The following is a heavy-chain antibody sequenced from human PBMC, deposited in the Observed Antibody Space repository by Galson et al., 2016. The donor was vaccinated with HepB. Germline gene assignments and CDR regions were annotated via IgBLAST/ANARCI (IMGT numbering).Heavy chain of an antibody. Sequence: SVKVSRKASGYTFTSYDIHWVRQATGQGLEWMVWLNPNSGNAGYAQKFQGRVTLTRSTPKSTVHMELSSLRSEDMAMYYCARVEYASSTGANRFDYWGQGTLVTVSS. V-gene: IGHV1-8*02. CDR3: ARVEYASSTGANRFDY. J-gene: IGHJ4*02. D-gene: IGHD6-6*01. CDR1: GYTFTSYD. CDR2: LNPNSGNA.